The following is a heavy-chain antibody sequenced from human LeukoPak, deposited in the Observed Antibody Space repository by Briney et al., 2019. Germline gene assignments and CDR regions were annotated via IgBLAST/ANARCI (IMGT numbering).Heavy chain of an antibody. CDR1: GYTFTSYG. J-gene: IGHJ5*02. CDR2: ISAYKGNT. V-gene: IGHV1-18*01. Sequence: ASVKVSCKASGYTFTSYGISWVRQAPGQGLEWMGWISAYKGNTNYAQKLQGRVTMTTDTSTSTAYMELRSLRSDDTAVYYCARMTPYYDILTGYYMANWFDPWGQGTLVTVSS. D-gene: IGHD3-9*01. CDR3: ARMTPYYDILTGYYMANWFDP.